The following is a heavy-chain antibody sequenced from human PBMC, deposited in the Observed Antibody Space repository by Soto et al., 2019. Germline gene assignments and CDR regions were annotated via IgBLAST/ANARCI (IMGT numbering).Heavy chain of an antibody. V-gene: IGHV1-2*02. CDR1: GYTFTGYY. CDR2: INPNSGGT. CDR3: ARESWMVLQSTFDY. D-gene: IGHD2-15*01. Sequence: ASVKVSCKASGYTFTGYYMHWVRQAPGQGLEWMGWINPNSGGTNYAQKFQGRVTMTRDTSISTAYMELSRLRSDDTAVYYCARESWMVLQSTFDYWGQGTLVTVSS. J-gene: IGHJ4*02.